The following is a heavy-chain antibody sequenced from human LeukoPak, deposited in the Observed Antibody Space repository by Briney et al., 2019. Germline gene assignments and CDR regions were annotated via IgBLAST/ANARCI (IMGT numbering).Heavy chain of an antibody. V-gene: IGHV3-23*01. CDR3: AKEELAYCGGDCYSHDY. CDR1: GFTFSSYA. J-gene: IGHJ4*02. Sequence: QPGGSLRLSCVASGFTFSSYAMSWVRQAPGKGLEWVSAISGSGGSTYYADSVKGRFTISRDNSKNTLYLQMNSLRAEDTAVYYCAKEELAYCGGDCYSHDYWGQGTLVTVSS. CDR2: ISGSGGST. D-gene: IGHD2-21*02.